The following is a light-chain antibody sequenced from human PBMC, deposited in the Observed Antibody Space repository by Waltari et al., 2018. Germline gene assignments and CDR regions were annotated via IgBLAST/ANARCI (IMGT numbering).Light chain of an antibody. Sequence: VVTQSPLSLSVTPGHTASISCRSSPFPLHSTEDTSVSWYQQRPGQAPQLLIYDVSRRFSGVPDRFFGSDSGSDFILNISRVEAEDVGTYYCLQSLQIPSFGGGTKVEI. CDR3: LQSLQIPS. CDR1: PFPLHSTEDTS. CDR2: DVS. V-gene: IGKV2-29*02. J-gene: IGKJ4*01.